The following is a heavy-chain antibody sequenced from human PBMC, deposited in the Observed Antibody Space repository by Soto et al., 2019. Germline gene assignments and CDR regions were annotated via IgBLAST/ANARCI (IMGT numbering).Heavy chain of an antibody. D-gene: IGHD6-13*01. CDR3: AKGFGSTWSFFDY. J-gene: IGHJ4*02. V-gene: IGHV3-23*01. CDR1: GLTFSTYA. CDR2: ISDSGDAS. Sequence: EVQLLESGGGLVQPGGSLRLSCAASGLTFSTYAMSWVRQAPGKGLERVAGISDSGDASFHADSVKGRFTISRYNSKNTLYLHMISLRAEDTAVYYCAKGFGSTWSFFDYWGQGVLVTVSS.